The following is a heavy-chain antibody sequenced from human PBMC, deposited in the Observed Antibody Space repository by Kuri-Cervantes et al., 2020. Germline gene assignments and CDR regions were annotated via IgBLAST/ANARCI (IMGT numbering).Heavy chain of an antibody. J-gene: IGHJ4*02. D-gene: IGHD3-10*01. V-gene: IGHV3-21*04. CDR2: ISSSSSYI. CDR1: GFTFSSYS. Sequence: GGSLRLSCAASGFTFSSYSMNWVRQAPGKGLEWVPSISSSSSYIYYADSVKGRFTISRDDSKNTLYMQMDSLTTDDTGVYYCTTVSTSMAKSGRLWGPGTLVTVSS. CDR3: TTVSTSMAKSGRL.